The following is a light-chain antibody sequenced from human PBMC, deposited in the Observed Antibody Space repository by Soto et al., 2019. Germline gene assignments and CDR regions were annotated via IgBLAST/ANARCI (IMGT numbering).Light chain of an antibody. CDR2: GAS. V-gene: IGKV3-15*01. J-gene: IGKJ5*01. CDR3: QQYNTWPPLT. CDR1: QSVSSN. Sequence: ILMTQYPATLSLSPGERATLSCRASQSVSSNLAWYQQRPGQAPRLLIYGASTRATGIPARFSGSGSGTEFTLTISSLQSEDFAVYYCQQYNTWPPLTFAQRTRLEIK.